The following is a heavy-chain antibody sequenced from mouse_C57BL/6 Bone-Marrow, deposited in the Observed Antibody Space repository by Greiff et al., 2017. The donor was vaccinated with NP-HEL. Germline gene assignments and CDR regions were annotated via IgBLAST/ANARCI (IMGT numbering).Heavy chain of an antibody. J-gene: IGHJ4*01. V-gene: IGHV1-5*01. Sequence: VQLQQSGTVLARPGASVKMSCKTSGYTFTSYWMHWVKQRPGQGLEWIGAIYPGNSDTSYNQKFKGKAKLTAVNSASTAYMELSSLTNEDSAVYYCTRTITTVVAPYAMDYWGQGTSVTVSS. CDR2: IYPGNSDT. D-gene: IGHD1-1*01. CDR3: TRTITTVVAPYAMDY. CDR1: GYTFTSYW.